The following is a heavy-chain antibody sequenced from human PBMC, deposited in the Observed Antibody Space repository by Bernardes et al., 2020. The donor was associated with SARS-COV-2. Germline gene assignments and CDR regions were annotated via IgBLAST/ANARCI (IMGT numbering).Heavy chain of an antibody. Sequence: SLIRSCAASGFSVSAYWMHWVRQAPGKGLVWVSRINEDGRVIDYADSVKGRFTISRDIADNTLYLQMNSLRVEDTAVYYCARDFGGNSDYWGQGTLVTVSS. CDR3: ARDFGGNSDY. V-gene: IGHV3-74*01. CDR2: INEDGRVI. J-gene: IGHJ4*02. D-gene: IGHD2-15*01. CDR1: GFSVSAYW.